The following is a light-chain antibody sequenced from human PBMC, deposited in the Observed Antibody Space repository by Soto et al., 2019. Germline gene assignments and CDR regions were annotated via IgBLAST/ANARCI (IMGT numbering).Light chain of an antibody. Sequence: QSVLTQPASVSGSPGQSITISCTGTSSDVGRYNYVSWYQQHPGKAPKLMIYDVTNRPSGVSYRFSGSKSGNTASLSISGLQAEDEADYYCSSYTTSSTYVLGTGTKLTVL. CDR1: SSDVGRYNY. CDR2: DVT. V-gene: IGLV2-14*03. J-gene: IGLJ1*01. CDR3: SSYTTSSTYV.